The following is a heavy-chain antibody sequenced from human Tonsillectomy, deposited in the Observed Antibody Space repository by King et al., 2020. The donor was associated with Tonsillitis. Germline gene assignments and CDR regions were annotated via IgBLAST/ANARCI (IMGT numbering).Heavy chain of an antibody. CDR2: IYYNGRT. CDR1: GGSISSGSYY. CDR3: AREYYQYSFDP. D-gene: IGHD2/OR15-2a*01. J-gene: IGHJ5*02. Sequence: MQLQESGPGLVKPSKTLSLSCTVSGGSISSGSYYWSWIRQPAGKGLEWIGRIYYNGRTKYNPSLKSRVTISIDTSKNQFSLNLSSVTAADTAVYYCAREYYQYSFDPWGQGTQVTVSS. V-gene: IGHV4-61*02.